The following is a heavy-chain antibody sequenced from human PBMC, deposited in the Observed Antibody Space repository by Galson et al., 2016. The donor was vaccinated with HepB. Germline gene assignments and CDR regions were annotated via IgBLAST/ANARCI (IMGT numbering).Heavy chain of an antibody. J-gene: IGHJ5*02. D-gene: IGHD3-22*01. CDR3: ARGLDVVVMSNWFDP. Sequence: SVKVSCKASGYTFINYDINWVRQATGQGLEWMGWMNPNSGNTGYAQEFQGRVSMTRNTSISTAYMELSSLRSEDTAVYYCARGLDVVVMSNWFDPWGQGTLVTVSS. CDR1: GYTFINYD. CDR2: MNPNSGNT. V-gene: IGHV1-8*01.